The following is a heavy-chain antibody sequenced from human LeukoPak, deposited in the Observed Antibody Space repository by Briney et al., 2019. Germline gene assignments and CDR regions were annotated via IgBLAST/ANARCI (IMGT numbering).Heavy chain of an antibody. CDR1: GFTFDDYA. D-gene: IGHD3-16*02. Sequence: GRSLRLSCAASGFTFDDYAMHWVRQAPGKGLEWVSGISWNSGSIGYADSVKGRFTISRDNAKNSLYLQMNSLRAEDTALYYCARSRGVSYYFDYWGQGTLVTVSS. CDR2: ISWNSGSI. V-gene: IGHV3-9*01. J-gene: IGHJ4*02. CDR3: ARSRGVSYYFDY.